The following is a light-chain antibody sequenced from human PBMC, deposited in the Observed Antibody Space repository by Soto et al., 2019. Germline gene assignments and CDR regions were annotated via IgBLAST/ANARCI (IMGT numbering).Light chain of an antibody. CDR1: SSDVGSYNL. CDR3: CSYAGSVV. V-gene: IGLV2-23*01. CDR2: EGS. Sequence: QSALTLPASVSGSPGQSITISCTGTSSDVGSYNLVSWYQQHPGKAPKLMIYEGSKRPSGVSNRFSGSKSGNTASLTISGLQAEDEADYYCCSYAGSVVFGGGTTLTVL. J-gene: IGLJ2*01.